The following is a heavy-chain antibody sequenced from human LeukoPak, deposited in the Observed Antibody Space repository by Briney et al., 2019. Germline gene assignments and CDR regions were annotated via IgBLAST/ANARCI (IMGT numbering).Heavy chain of an antibody. J-gene: IGHJ4*02. Sequence: SETLSLTCAVYGGSFSGYYWSWIRQPPGKGLEWIGYIYYSGSTNYNPSLKSRVTISVDTSKNQFSLKLSSVTAADTAVYYCARGVDYYDSSIGYWGQGTLVTVSS. CDR1: GGSFSGYY. CDR3: ARGVDYYDSSIGY. V-gene: IGHV4-59*01. D-gene: IGHD3-22*01. CDR2: IYYSGST.